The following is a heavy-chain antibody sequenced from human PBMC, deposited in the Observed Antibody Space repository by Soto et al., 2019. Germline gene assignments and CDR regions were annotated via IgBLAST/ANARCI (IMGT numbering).Heavy chain of an antibody. CDR3: ARDKTQGAGWFDP. J-gene: IGHJ5*02. CDR2: LYNSGTT. D-gene: IGHD1-26*01. Sequence: GGSLRLSCAASGFTFKMFWMHWVCQAPGKGLEWVSVLYNSGTTYYAESVKGRFTISRDNVKNTVYLEMNNLRVDDTAVYYCARDKTQGAGWFDPWGRGTLVTVSS. V-gene: IGHV3-53*01. CDR1: GFTFKMFW.